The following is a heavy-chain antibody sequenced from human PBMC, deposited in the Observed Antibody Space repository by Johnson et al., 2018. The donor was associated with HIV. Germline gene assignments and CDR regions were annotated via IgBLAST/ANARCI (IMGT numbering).Heavy chain of an antibody. CDR1: GFTFSSYA. CDR3: ARGGLGFQNIHDPFDI. V-gene: IGHV3-23*04. J-gene: IGHJ3*02. CDR2: ISGSGDTT. Sequence: VQLVESGGGLVQPGWSLRLSCAASGFTFSSYAMSWVRQAPGKGLEWVSGISGSGDTTYYADSVKGRFAISRDNAKNSLSLQMNSLGADDTALYYCARGGLGFQNIHDPFDIWGQGTMVTVSS. D-gene: IGHD1/OR15-1a*01.